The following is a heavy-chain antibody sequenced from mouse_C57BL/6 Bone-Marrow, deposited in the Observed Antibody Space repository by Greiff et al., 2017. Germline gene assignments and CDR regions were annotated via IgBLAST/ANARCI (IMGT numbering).Heavy chain of an antibody. V-gene: IGHV1-9*01. D-gene: IGHD2-4*01. Sequence: QVQLKQSGAELMKPGASVKLSCKATGYTFTGYWIAWVKQRPGHGLEWIGEILPGSGSTNYNEKFKGKATFTAETSSNTAYMQRSSLTTEDSAIYYGAREIYYDYDDWFANWGQGTLVTVSA. CDR1: GYTFTGYW. CDR3: AREIYYDYDDWFAN. CDR2: ILPGSGST. J-gene: IGHJ3*01.